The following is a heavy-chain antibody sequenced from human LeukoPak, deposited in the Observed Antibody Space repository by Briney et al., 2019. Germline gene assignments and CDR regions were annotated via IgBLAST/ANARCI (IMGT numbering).Heavy chain of an antibody. V-gene: IGHV3-48*03. Sequence: GGSLRLSCAASGFTFSSYAMSWVRQAPGKGLEWVSYISNSGSTIYYADSVKGRFTISRDNAKNSLYLQMNSLRAEDTAVYYCARGIVPAAERHYYYGMDVWGQGTTVTVSS. CDR2: ISNSGSTI. J-gene: IGHJ6*02. D-gene: IGHD2-2*01. CDR1: GFTFSSYA. CDR3: ARGIVPAAERHYYYGMDV.